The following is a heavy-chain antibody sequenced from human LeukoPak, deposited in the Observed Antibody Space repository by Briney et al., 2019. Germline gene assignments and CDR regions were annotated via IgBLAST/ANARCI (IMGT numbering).Heavy chain of an antibody. Sequence: PGRSLRLSCAASGFTFSSYGMHWVRQAPGKGLEWMAVVSDDGSNKYYEDSVRGRFTISRDNSKNPLYLQMSSLRDEDTAVYYYANPRLRGGYLFDYWGQGTLVTVSS. CDR3: ANPRLRGGYLFDY. J-gene: IGHJ4*02. CDR2: VSDDGSNK. CDR1: GFTFSSYG. D-gene: IGHD5-18*01. V-gene: IGHV3-30*18.